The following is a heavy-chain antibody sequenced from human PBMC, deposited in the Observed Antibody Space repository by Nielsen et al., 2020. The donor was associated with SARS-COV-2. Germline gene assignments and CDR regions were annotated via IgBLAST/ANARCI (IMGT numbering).Heavy chain of an antibody. J-gene: IGHJ6*02. CDR1: GFTFDDYT. CDR3: AKSLGILDYYGMDV. CDR2: ISWDGGST. D-gene: IGHD3-3*01. Sequence: GGSLRLSCAASGFTFDDYTMHWVRQAPGKGLEWVSLISWDGGSTYYADSVKGRFTISRDNSKNSLYLQMNSLRTEDTALYYCAKSLGILDYYGMDVWGQGTTVTVSS. V-gene: IGHV3-43*01.